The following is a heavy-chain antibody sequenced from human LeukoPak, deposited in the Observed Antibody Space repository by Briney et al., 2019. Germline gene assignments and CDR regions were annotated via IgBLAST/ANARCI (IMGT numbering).Heavy chain of an antibody. V-gene: IGHV1-3*01. CDR3: ARGYCSSASCYMDV. CDR1: GHTSTTYA. J-gene: IGHJ6*02. D-gene: IGHD2-2*01. Sequence: ASVKVSCKASGHTSTTYAIHWVRQAPGQGLEWMGWINAGNGNIKYSQKFQGRVTITGDTSASTAYMELSSLRSEDTAVYYCARGYCSSASCYMDVWGQGTTVT. CDR2: INAGNGNI.